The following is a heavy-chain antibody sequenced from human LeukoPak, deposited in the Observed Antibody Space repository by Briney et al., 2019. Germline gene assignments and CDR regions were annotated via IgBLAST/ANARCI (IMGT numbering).Heavy chain of an antibody. CDR2: IYYSGST. CDR3: ARARYCSGGSCYFDY. D-gene: IGHD2-15*01. V-gene: IGHV4-30-4*01. J-gene: IGHJ4*02. Sequence: PSETLSLTCTVSGGSISSSDYYWSWIRQPPGKGLEWIGYIYYSGSTSYNPSLKSRITISVDTSKNQFSLKLTSVTAADTAVYYCARARYCSGGSCYFDYWGQGTLVTVSS. CDR1: GGSISSSDYY.